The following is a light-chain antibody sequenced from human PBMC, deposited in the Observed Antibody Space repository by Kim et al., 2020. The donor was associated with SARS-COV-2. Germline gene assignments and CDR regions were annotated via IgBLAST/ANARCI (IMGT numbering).Light chain of an antibody. CDR2: DTS. J-gene: IGKJ1*01. CDR1: QSVSPD. V-gene: IGKV3-15*01. Sequence: VYPGERVNLSCRDSQSVSPDLAWYQQRPGQAPRLLIYDTSTRATGIPARFSGSGSGTEFTLTISSLQSEDFALYYCQQYNEWPLTFGQGTKVDIK. CDR3: QQYNEWPLT.